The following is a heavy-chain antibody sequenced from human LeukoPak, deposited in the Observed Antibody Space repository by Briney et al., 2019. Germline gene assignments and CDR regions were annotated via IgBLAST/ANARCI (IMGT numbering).Heavy chain of an antibody. CDR3: ARGGYGSHYYYYYMDV. D-gene: IGHD5-18*01. J-gene: IGHJ6*03. V-gene: IGHV3-23*01. CDR2: ISGSGGST. Sequence: GGSLRLPCAASGFTFSSYAMSWVRQAPGKGLEWVSAISGSGGSTYYADSVKGRFTISRDNAKNTLYLQMNSLRAEDTAVYYCARGGYGSHYYYYYMDVWGKGTTVTVSS. CDR1: GFTFSSYA.